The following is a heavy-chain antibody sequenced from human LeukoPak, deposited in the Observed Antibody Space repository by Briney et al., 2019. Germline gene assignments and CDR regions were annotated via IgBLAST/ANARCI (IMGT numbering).Heavy chain of an antibody. D-gene: IGHD2/OR15-2a*01. CDR1: GFSVSGSW. J-gene: IGHJ4*02. CDR2: IKEDGSEK. CDR3: ARRGSTDY. V-gene: IGHV3-7*03. Sequence: GGSLRLFCAASGFSVSGSWMTWVRQALGQGLEWVANIKEDGSEKYYADFVKGRFTISRDNAKNSLDLQMNSLRAEDTAVYYCARRGSTDYWGQGTLVTVSS.